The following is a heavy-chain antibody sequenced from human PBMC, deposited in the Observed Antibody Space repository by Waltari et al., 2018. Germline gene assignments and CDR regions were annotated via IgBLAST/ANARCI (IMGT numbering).Heavy chain of an antibody. CDR1: GFTFSRYW. CDR2: INQDGNKL. J-gene: IGHJ5*01. D-gene: IGHD4-17*01. CDR3: ARDQMVTVTDDNWFDS. V-gene: IGHV3-7*01. Sequence: EVHLVESGGGLVQPGGSLRLSCAASGFTFSRYWWRWVRQAPGKGLEWVANINQDGNKLYYVDSVEGRFTISRDNAKNSLYLQMNSLRAEDTAVYYCARDQMVTVTDDNWFDSWGQGNLVTVSS.